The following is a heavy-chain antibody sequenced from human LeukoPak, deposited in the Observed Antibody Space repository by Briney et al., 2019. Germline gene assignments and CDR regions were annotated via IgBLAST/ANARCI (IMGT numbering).Heavy chain of an antibody. V-gene: IGHV3-53*04. CDR3: ARDRCSNTNCYIDY. J-gene: IGHJ4*02. Sequence: GGSLRFSCAASGFTVSSNYMSWVRQAPGKELEWVSAIYSGGSTYYADSVKGRFTISRHNSKNTLYLQMNSLRVEDTAVYYCARDRCSNTNCYIDYWGQGTLVTVSS. D-gene: IGHD2-2*02. CDR2: IYSGGST. CDR1: GFTVSSNY.